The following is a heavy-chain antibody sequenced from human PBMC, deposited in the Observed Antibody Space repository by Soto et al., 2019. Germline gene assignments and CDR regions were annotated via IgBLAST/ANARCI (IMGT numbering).Heavy chain of an antibody. CDR3: ARCGPAAGYDL. CDR1: GYTFTSND. V-gene: IGHV1-8*01. Sequence: QVQLVQSGAEVKKPGASVKVSCKASGYTFTSNDINWVRQASGQGLEWMGWMNPNTGGSGYAQDFQGRITMTRDTATSTAYMELTSLRSDDTAVYYCARCGPAAGYDLWCQGTLVTVSS. D-gene: IGHD6-13*01. CDR2: MNPNTGGS. J-gene: IGHJ4*02.